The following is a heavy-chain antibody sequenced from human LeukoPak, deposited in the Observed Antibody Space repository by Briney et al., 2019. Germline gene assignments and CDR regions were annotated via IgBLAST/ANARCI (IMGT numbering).Heavy chain of an antibody. J-gene: IGHJ4*02. CDR1: GFTFSNYG. CDR2: INWNGGST. V-gene: IGHV3-20*04. CDR3: ARESSWSYYVLDY. D-gene: IGHD1-26*01. Sequence: GGSLRLSCAASGFTFSNYGMNWVRQAQGKGREWVAGINWNGGSTVYADSVKGRFIILRDNGKNSLYLQINSLRAEDTASYYCARESSWSYYVLDYCGQGTLVTVSS.